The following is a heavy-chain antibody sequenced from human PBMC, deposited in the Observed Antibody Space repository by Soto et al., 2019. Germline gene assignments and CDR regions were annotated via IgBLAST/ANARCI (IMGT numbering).Heavy chain of an antibody. Sequence: SETLSLTCTVSGDSISSSSYYWGWIRQPPGKGLEWIGSFFSTGTTYYNPSLRSRVSISIDTSKSQFSLKLSSVTAADTAVYYCARWGYCTGGSCYRHNWFDTWGHGILVTVS. V-gene: IGHV4-39*01. CDR3: ARWGYCTGGSCYRHNWFDT. D-gene: IGHD2-8*02. CDR1: GDSISSSSYY. J-gene: IGHJ5*01. CDR2: FFSTGTT.